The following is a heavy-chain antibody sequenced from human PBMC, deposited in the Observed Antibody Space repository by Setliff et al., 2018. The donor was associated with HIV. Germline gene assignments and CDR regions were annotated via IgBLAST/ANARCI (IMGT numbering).Heavy chain of an antibody. V-gene: IGHV4-61*09. CDR1: GGSISSGSYY. Sequence: SETLSLTCTVSGGSISSGSYYWSWIRQPAGKGLEWIRHIYTSGSTKYNPSLKSRVTISLDTSKSQFSLRLNSVTAADTAVYFCARAPGGGKDYFDYWGQGTLVTVSS. J-gene: IGHJ4*02. D-gene: IGHD2-15*01. CDR2: IYTSGST. CDR3: ARAPGGGKDYFDY.